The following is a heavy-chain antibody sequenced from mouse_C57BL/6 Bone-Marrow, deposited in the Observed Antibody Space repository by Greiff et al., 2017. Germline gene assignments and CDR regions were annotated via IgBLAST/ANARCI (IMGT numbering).Heavy chain of an antibody. J-gene: IGHJ3*01. CDR3: ERRDGRRGRFAY. Sequence: EVQGVESGGGLVQPKGSLKLSCAASGFSFNTYAMNWVRQAPGKGLEWVARIRSKSNNYATYYADSVKDRFTISRDDSESKLYLQMNNLKTVDTAMYYGERRDGRRGRFAYWGQGTLVTVSA. V-gene: IGHV10-1*01. CDR1: GFSFNTYA. D-gene: IGHD1-1*01. CDR2: IRSKSNNYAT.